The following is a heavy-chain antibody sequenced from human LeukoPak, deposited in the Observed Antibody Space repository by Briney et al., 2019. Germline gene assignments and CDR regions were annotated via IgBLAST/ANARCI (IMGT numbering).Heavy chain of an antibody. CDR1: GFTFSTYS. J-gene: IGHJ4*02. D-gene: IGHD4-17*01. CDR3: ARDSYGDYYFDY. Sequence: GGSLRLSCTASGFTFSTYSMNWVRQAPGKGLEWVSSISGSTSTIYYADSVKGRFTISRDNAKNSLYLQMNSLRDEDTAVYFCARDSYGDYYFDYWGQGSLVTVSS. CDR2: ISGSTSTI. V-gene: IGHV3-48*02.